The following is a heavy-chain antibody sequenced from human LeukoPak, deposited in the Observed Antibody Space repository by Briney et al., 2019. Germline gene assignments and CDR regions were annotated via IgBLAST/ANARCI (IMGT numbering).Heavy chain of an antibody. D-gene: IGHD6-13*01. V-gene: IGHV2-70*04. J-gene: IGHJ4*02. CDR1: GFSLSTSGMR. CDR3: ARTVTGYSSSWYYFDY. CDR2: IDWDDDK. Sequence: SGPALVKPTQTLTLTCTFSGFSLSTSGMRVSWIRQPPGKALEWLARIDWDDDKYYSTSLKTRLTISKDTSKNQVVLTMTNMDPVDTATYYCARTVTGYSSSWYYFDYWGQGTLVTVSS.